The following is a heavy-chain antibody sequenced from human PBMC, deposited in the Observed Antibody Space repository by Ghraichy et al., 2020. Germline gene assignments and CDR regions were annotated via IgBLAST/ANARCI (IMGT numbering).Heavy chain of an antibody. CDR3: AKEAVLYDYVWGSADY. CDR1: GFTFSSYA. Sequence: GGSLRLSCAASGFTFSSYAMSWVRQAPGKGLEWVSAISGSGGSTYYADSVKGRFTISRDNSKNTLYLQMNSLRAEDTAVYYCAKEAVLYDYVWGSADYWGQGTLVTVSS. V-gene: IGHV3-23*01. J-gene: IGHJ4*02. CDR2: ISGSGGST. D-gene: IGHD3-16*01.